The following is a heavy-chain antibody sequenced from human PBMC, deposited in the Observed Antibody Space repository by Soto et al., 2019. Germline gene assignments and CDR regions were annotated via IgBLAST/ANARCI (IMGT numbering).Heavy chain of an antibody. Sequence: QVQLQESGPGLVKPSQTLSLTCTVSGGSISSGGYYWSWIRQHPGKGLEWIGYIYYSGSTYYNPSLKRRVXXXVXXSKNQFSLKLSSVTAADTAVYYCARKTTVTTCFDYWGQGTLVTVSS. D-gene: IGHD4-17*01. J-gene: IGHJ4*02. CDR1: GGSISSGGYY. V-gene: IGHV4-31*03. CDR2: IYYSGST. CDR3: ARKTTVTTCFDY.